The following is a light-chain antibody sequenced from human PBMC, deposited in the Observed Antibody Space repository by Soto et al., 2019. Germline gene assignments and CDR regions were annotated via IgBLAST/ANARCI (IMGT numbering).Light chain of an antibody. Sequence: DIQMTQSPSTLSGSVGDRVTITCRASQTISSWLAWYQQKPGKAPKLLIYKASTLKSGVPSRFSGSGSETEFTLTISSPQPDDFATYYCQHYNSYSEAFGQGTKV. CDR3: QHYNSYSEA. CDR2: KAS. CDR1: QTISSW. J-gene: IGKJ1*01. V-gene: IGKV1-5*03.